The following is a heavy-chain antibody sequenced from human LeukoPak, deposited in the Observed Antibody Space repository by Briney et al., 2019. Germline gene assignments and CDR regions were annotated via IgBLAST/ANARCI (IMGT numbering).Heavy chain of an antibody. Sequence: ASVKVSCKASGYIFTSYGISWVRQAPGQGLEWVGWMSVHNGDTNYAQHLQDRVTMTTDTSTSTAFMELRTLRSDDTAVYYCAREGFHLALDLWGQGTLVTVSS. J-gene: IGHJ5*02. CDR3: AREGFHLALDL. CDR1: GYIFTSYG. CDR2: MSVHNGDT. V-gene: IGHV1-18*01.